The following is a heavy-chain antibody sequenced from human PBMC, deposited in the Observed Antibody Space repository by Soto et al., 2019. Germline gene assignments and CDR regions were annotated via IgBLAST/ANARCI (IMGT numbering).Heavy chain of an antibody. J-gene: IGHJ5*02. D-gene: IGHD3-10*01. Sequence: ASVKVSCKASGYTFTSHGTSWVRQAPGQGLEWMGWISAYNGNTNYAQKLQGRVTMTTDTSTSTAYMELRSLRSDDTAVYYCARDSWFGELRWFDPWGQGTLVTVSS. CDR2: ISAYNGNT. CDR1: GYTFTSHG. V-gene: IGHV1-18*01. CDR3: ARDSWFGELRWFDP.